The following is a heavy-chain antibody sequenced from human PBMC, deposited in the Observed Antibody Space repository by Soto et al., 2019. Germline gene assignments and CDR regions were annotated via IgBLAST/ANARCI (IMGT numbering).Heavy chain of an antibody. V-gene: IGHV3-30*18. CDR3: AKDLAGEFWSGYHYFDY. Sequence: QVQLVESGGGVVQPGRSLRLSCAVSGLTFRSYGMHWVRQAPGKGLEWVAVISYDGSNKYYADSVKGRFTISRDNSKNTLYLQMNSLRAEDTAVYYCAKDLAGEFWSGYHYFDYWGQGTLVTVSS. J-gene: IGHJ4*02. CDR2: ISYDGSNK. D-gene: IGHD3-3*01. CDR1: GLTFRSYG.